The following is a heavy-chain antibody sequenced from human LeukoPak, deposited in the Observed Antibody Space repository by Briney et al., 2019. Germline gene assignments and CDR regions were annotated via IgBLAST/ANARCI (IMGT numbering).Heavy chain of an antibody. CDR2: IYYSGST. CDR1: GGSISSYY. D-gene: IGHD3-10*01. V-gene: IGHV4-59*08. CDR3: ARRHVGGSGNYYWFDP. Sequence: SETLSLTCTVSGGSISSYYWSWIRQPPGKGLEWIGYIYYSGSTNYKPSLTSRVTISVDTSKNQFSLKLSSVTAADTAVYYCARRHVGGSGNYYWFDPWGQGTLVTVSS. J-gene: IGHJ5*02.